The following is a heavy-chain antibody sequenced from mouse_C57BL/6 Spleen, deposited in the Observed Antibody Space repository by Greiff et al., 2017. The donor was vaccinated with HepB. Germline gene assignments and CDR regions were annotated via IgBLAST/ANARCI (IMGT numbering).Heavy chain of an antibody. CDR3: ARAQAYYFDY. V-gene: IGHV1-69*01. J-gene: IGHJ2*01. Sequence: QVQLQQPGAELVMPGASVKLSCKASGYTFTSYWMHWVKQRPGQGLEWIGVIDPSDSYTNYNQKFKGKSTLTVDKSSSTAYMQLSSLTSEDSAVYYCARAQAYYFDYWGQGTTLTVSS. CDR2: IDPSDSYT. CDR1: GYTFTSYW. D-gene: IGHD3-2*02.